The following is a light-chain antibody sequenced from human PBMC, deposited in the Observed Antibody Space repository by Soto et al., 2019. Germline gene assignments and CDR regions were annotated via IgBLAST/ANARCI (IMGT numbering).Light chain of an antibody. CDR1: ESVSSSY. J-gene: IGKJ1*01. CDR3: QQDGSSPPWT. CDR2: GAS. V-gene: IGKV3-20*01. Sequence: EIVLTQSPGTLSLSPGERATLSCRASESVSSSYLAWYQQKPGQAPRLLIFGASSRATGTPDRFSGSGSGTDFTLTIRRLVPEDFAVDYYQQDGSSPPWTFGQGTEVEIK.